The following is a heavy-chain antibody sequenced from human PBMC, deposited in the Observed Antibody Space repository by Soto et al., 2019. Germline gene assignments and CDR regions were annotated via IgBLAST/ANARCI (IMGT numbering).Heavy chain of an antibody. J-gene: IGHJ6*02. CDR2: IYYSGST. V-gene: IGHV4-39*02. Sequence: PSETLSLTCTVSGGSINNNNYYWGWVRQPPGKGLEWIGNIYYSGSTYYNPSLKSRVSISKDTSGTHLSLRVTSVTASDTAIYYCARDYRAPSAGAMDVWGQGTTVTVSS. CDR1: GGSINNNNYY. D-gene: IGHD2-15*01. CDR3: ARDYRAPSAGAMDV.